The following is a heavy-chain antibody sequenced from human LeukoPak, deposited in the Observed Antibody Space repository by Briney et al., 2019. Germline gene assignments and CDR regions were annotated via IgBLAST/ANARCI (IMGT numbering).Heavy chain of an antibody. Sequence: GGSLRLSCAASGFTFDDYAMHWVRQAPGKGLEWVSAISWNSGSIGYADSVKGRFTISRDNAKNSLYLQMNSLRAEDTALYYCAKDTYSSSWYYFDYWGQGTLVTVSS. D-gene: IGHD6-13*01. J-gene: IGHJ4*02. CDR3: AKDTYSSSWYYFDY. V-gene: IGHV3-9*01. CDR1: GFTFDDYA. CDR2: ISWNSGSI.